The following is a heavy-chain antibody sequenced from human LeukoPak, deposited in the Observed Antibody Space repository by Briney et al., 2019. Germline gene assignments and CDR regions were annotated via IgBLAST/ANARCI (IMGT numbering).Heavy chain of an antibody. Sequence: PGGSLRLSCAASGFTLSSYDMHGLRHATGKGLEWVSGIGTAGDIYYPGSVKGRFTISRDNAKNSLYLQMNSLRDEDTALYYCAKDLYSSSWYWFDPWGQGTLVTVSS. D-gene: IGHD6-13*01. CDR2: IGTAGDI. J-gene: IGHJ5*02. CDR3: AKDLYSSSWYWFDP. V-gene: IGHV3-13*01. CDR1: GFTLSSYD.